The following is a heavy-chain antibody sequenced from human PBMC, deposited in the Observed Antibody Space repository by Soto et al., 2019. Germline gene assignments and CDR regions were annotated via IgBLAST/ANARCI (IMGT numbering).Heavy chain of an antibody. CDR3: ARKYSGGYYANFDY. D-gene: IGHD1-26*01. V-gene: IGHV4-34*01. Sequence: SETLSLTCAVYGGSFSGYYWSWIRQPPGKGLEWIGEINHSGSTNYNPSLESRVTISVDTSKNQFSLKLSSVTAADTAVYYCARKYSGGYYANFDYRGQGTLVTVSS. CDR1: GGSFSGYY. CDR2: INHSGST. J-gene: IGHJ4*02.